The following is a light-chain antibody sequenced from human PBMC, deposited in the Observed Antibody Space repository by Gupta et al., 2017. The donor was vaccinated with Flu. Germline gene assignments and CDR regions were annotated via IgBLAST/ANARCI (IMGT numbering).Light chain of an antibody. Sequence: PSTLSASVGDRVTITFRASQSVRSWLAWYQQRPGRAPKLLIYEASKVEDGVPSRFSGSGSGTEFTLTITSLQPGDFASYHCQQYFSYPWTFGQGTKVEIK. CDR3: QQYFSYPWT. J-gene: IGKJ1*01. V-gene: IGKV1-5*03. CDR2: EAS. CDR1: QSVRSW.